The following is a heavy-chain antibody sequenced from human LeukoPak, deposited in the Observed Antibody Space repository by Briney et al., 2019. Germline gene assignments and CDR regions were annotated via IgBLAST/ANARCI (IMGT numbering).Heavy chain of an antibody. V-gene: IGHV4-39*07. CDR1: GGSISSSSYY. D-gene: IGHD3-9*01. CDR3: ARTHFDSLGWFDP. Sequence: SETLSLTCTVSGGSISSSSYYWGWIRQPPGKGLEWIGEINHSGSTNYNPSLKSRVTISVDTSKNQFSLKLSSVTAADTALYFCARTHFDSLGWFDPWGQGIQVIVSS. J-gene: IGHJ5*02. CDR2: INHSGST.